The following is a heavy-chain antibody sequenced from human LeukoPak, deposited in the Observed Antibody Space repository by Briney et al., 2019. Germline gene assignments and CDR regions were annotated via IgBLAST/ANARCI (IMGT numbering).Heavy chain of an antibody. CDR1: GYSRTNFC. D-gene: IGHD5-24*01. CDR2: IYVGDSDT. V-gene: IGHV5-51*01. CDR3: ARLASKDGYNPFVY. Sequence: GESLKISCTGAGYSRTNFCIGWVRQMPGKGLEWMGIIYVGDSDTRYSPSFQGQVTISADKSISTAYLQWSSLKASDTAMYYCARLASKDGYNPFVYWGGRALVTVSS. J-gene: IGHJ4*02.